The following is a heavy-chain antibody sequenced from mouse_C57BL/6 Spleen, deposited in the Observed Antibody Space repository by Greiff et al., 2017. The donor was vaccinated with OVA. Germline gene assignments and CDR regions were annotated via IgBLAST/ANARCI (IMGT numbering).Heavy chain of an antibody. CDR2: IYPGSGST. D-gene: IGHD1-1*01. CDR3: ARGNYYGSSYFYAMDY. Sequence: QVQLKQPGAELVKPGASVKMSCKASGYTFTSYWITWVKQRPGQGLEWIGDIYPGSGSTKYNEKFKSKATLTVDTSSSTAYMQLSSLTSEDSAVYYCARGNYYGSSYFYAMDYWGQGTSVTVSS. CDR1: GYTFTSYW. V-gene: IGHV1-55*01. J-gene: IGHJ4*01.